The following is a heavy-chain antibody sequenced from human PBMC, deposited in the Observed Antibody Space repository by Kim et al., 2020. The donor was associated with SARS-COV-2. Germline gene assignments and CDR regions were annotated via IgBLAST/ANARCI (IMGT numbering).Heavy chain of an antibody. Sequence: ESLKISCMGSGYSFTTYWISWVRQMPGKGLEWMGRIDPSDSYTNYSPSFQGHVTISADKSISTAYLQWSSLKASDTAMYYCSTSPRGSGSSYYFDFWGQGTLVTVSS. CDR2: IDPSDSYT. D-gene: IGHD3-10*01. CDR3: STSPRGSGSSYYFDF. V-gene: IGHV5-10-1*01. J-gene: IGHJ4*02. CDR1: GYSFTTYW.